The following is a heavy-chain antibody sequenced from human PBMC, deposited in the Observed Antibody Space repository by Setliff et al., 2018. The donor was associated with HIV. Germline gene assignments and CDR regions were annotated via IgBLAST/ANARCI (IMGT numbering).Heavy chain of an antibody. CDR3: ARGTLYYDYVWGTPFPFDY. V-gene: IGHV4-59*11. CDR2: IYYSGST. D-gene: IGHD3-16*01. Sequence: LSLTCTVSGGSISSHFWSWIRQPPGKGLEWIGSIYYSGSTNYSPSLKSRVTISVVTSKNQFSLKLSSVTAADTAVYYCARGTLYYDYVWGTPFPFDYWGQGTLVTVSS. J-gene: IGHJ4*02. CDR1: GGSISSHF.